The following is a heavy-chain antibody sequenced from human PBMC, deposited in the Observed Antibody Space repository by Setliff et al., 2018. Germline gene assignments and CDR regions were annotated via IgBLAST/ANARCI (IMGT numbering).Heavy chain of an antibody. Sequence: GGSLRLSCAASGFTFSSYAMHWVRQAPGKGLEWVAVISYDGSYKKYADSVKGRFSISRDNPKNMVYLQMSSLRAEDTGVYYCAKDSARGWYGALDSWGQGAPVTVSS. CDR3: AKDSARGWYGALDS. CDR2: ISYDGSYK. D-gene: IGHD6-19*01. J-gene: IGHJ4*02. CDR1: GFTFSSYA. V-gene: IGHV3-30*04.